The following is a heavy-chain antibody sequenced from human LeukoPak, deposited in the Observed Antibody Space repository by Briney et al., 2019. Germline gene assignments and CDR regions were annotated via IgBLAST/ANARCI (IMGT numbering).Heavy chain of an antibody. D-gene: IGHD3-10*01. V-gene: IGHV5-51*01. CDR2: IYPGDSDT. CDR1: GYRFTSYW. Sequence: GESLKISCKGSGYRFTSYWIGWVRPMPGKGLEWMGIIYPGDSDTRYSPSFQGQVTISADKSISTAYLQWSSLKASDTAMYYCARIRITMVRGVDNWFDPWGQGTLVTVSS. J-gene: IGHJ5*02. CDR3: ARIRITMVRGVDNWFDP.